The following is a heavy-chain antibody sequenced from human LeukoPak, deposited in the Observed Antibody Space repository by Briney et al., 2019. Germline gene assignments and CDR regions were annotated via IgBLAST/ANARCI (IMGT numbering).Heavy chain of an antibody. D-gene: IGHD3-22*01. CDR3: ARLQRVGNSGYYFDY. CDR1: GGSISSYY. J-gene: IGHJ4*02. V-gene: IGHV4-59*08. CDR2: IYYSGST. Sequence: PSETLSLTCTVSGGSISSYYWRWIRQPPGKGLEWIGYIYYSGSTNYNPSLKSRLTISVDTSKNQFSLKLSSVTAADTAVYYCARLQRVGNSGYYFDYWGQGTLVTVSS.